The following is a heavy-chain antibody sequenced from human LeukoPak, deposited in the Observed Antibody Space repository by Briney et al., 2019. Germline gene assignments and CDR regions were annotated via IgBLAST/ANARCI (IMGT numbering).Heavy chain of an antibody. CDR2: ISSSGRTT. D-gene: IGHD3-10*01. CDR1: GFTFSSYS. Sequence: GKSLRLSCEGSGFTFSSYSMNWVRQAPGKGLEWVSYISSSGRTTYYADSVTGRFTISRDNARNSLYLQMNSLRGEDTAVYYCARGSGEYYWGQGTLVTVS. CDR3: ARGSGEYY. V-gene: IGHV3-48*04. J-gene: IGHJ4*02.